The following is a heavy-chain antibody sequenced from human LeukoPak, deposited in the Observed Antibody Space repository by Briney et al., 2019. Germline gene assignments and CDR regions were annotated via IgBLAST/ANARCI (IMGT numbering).Heavy chain of an antibody. V-gene: IGHV4-59*01. CDR3: ARSPDRKLAIDY. CDR2: IYYSGST. J-gene: IGHJ4*02. Sequence: SETLPLTCTVSGGSISSYYWSWIRQPPGKGLEWIGYIYYSGSTNYNPSLKSRVTISVDTSKNQFSLKLSSVTAADTAVYYCARSPDRKLAIDYWGQGTLVTVSS. CDR1: GGSISSYY. D-gene: IGHD6-6*01.